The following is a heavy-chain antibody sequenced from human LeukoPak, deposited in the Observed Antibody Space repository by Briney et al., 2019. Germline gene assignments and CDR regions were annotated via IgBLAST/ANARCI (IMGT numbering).Heavy chain of an antibody. D-gene: IGHD3-10*01. CDR1: GDSISSNNW. CDR3: ARDPSSEFDY. CDR2: IYHSGST. V-gene: IGHV4-4*02. Sequence: SETLSLTCAVSGDSISSNNWWSWVRQPPGKGLEWIGEIYHSGSTYYNPSLKSRVTISVDTSKNQFSLKLSSVTAADTAVYYCARDPSSEFDYWGQGTLVTVSS. J-gene: IGHJ4*02.